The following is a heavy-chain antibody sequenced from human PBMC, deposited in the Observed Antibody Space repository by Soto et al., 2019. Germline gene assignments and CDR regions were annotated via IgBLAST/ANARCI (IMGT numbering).Heavy chain of an antibody. CDR1: GGSISSSSYY. D-gene: IGHD3-10*01. CDR3: ARDLWFGELFIWFDP. V-gene: IGHV4-39*01. Sequence: SETLSLTCTVSGGSISSSSYYWGWIRQPPGKGLEWIGSIYYSGSTYYNPSLKSRVTISVDTSKNQFSLKLSSVTAADTAVYYCARDLWFGELFIWFDPWGQGTLVTVSS. CDR2: IYYSGST. J-gene: IGHJ5*02.